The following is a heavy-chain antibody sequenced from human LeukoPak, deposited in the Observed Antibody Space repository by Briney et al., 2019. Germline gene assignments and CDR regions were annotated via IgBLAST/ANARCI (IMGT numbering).Heavy chain of an antibody. D-gene: IGHD3-22*01. CDR3: ARDPDYYDSSGDAFDI. V-gene: IGHV1-18*01. Sequence: GASVTVSFTASGYTFTIYCISWVRQAPGQGLEWMGWISAYNGNTNYAQKLQGRVTMTTDTSTSTAYMELRSLRSDDTAVYYCARDPDYYDSSGDAFDIWGQGTMVTVSS. J-gene: IGHJ3*02. CDR1: GYTFTIYC. CDR2: ISAYNGNT.